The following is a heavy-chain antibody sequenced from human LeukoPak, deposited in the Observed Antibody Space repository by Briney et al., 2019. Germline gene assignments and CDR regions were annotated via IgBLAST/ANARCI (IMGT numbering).Heavy chain of an antibody. CDR1: GFTFSSYS. V-gene: IGHV3-21*01. Sequence: GGSLRLSCAASGFTFSSYSMNWVRQAPGKGLAWVSSLSSSSTYIYYADSVKGRFTISRDNAKNSLYLETNSLRAEDTAVYYCARDWGYYDILTGYSPDAFDIWGQGTMVTVSS. J-gene: IGHJ3*02. CDR3: ARDWGYYDILTGYSPDAFDI. CDR2: LSSSSTYI. D-gene: IGHD3-9*01.